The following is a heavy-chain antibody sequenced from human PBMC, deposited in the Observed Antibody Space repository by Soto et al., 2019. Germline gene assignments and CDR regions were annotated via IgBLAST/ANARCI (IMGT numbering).Heavy chain of an antibody. CDR2: IYWDDDK. V-gene: IGHV2-5*02. J-gene: IGHJ6*02. Sequence: SGPTLVNPTQTLTLTCTFSGFSLSTSGVGVGWISQPPGKALEWLALIYWDDDKRYSPSLKSRLTITKDTSKNQVVLTMTNMDPVDTATYYCAHSKSYQARPQSYYYYGMDVWGQGTTVTVSS. CDR3: AHSKSYQARPQSYYYYGMDV. D-gene: IGHD6-6*01. CDR1: GFSLSTSGVG.